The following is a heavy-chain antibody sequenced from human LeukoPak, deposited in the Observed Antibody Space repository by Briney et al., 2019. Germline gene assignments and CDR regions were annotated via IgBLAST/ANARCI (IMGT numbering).Heavy chain of an antibody. Sequence: GGSLRLSCAASGFTFDDYAMHWVRQAPGKGLEWVSGISWNSGSIGYADSVKGRFTISRDNAKNSVYLQMNSLRAEDTAVYYCARGRFNYDSSGYSSFYYWGQGTLVTVSS. D-gene: IGHD3-22*01. CDR2: ISWNSGSI. CDR3: ARGRFNYDSSGYSSFYY. CDR1: GFTFDDYA. J-gene: IGHJ4*02. V-gene: IGHV3-9*01.